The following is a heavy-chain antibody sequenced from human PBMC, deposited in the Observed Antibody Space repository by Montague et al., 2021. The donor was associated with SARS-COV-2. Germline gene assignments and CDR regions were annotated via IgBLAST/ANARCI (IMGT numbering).Heavy chain of an antibody. D-gene: IGHD3-10*01. CDR1: GGSISSSSYY. J-gene: IGHJ4*02. V-gene: IGHV4-39*01. CDR3: ARLPDLLLWFGEALDY. CDR2: IYYSGST. Sequence: SETLSPTCTVSGGSISSSSYYWGWIRQPPGKGLEWIGSIYYSGSTYYNPSLKSRVTISVDTSKNQFSLKLSSVTAADTAVYYCARLPDLLLWFGEALDYWGREPWSPSPQ.